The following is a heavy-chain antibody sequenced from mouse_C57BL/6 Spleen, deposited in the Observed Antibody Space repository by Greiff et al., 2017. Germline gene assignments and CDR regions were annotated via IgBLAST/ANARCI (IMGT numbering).Heavy chain of an antibody. Sequence: QVQLQQSGAELVRPGTSVKVSCKASGYAFTNYLIEWVKQRPGQGLEWIGVINPGSGGTNYNEKFKGKATLTADKSSSPAYMQLSSLTSEDSAVYVCARSAVGVMDYWGQGTSVTVSS. V-gene: IGHV1-54*01. D-gene: IGHD1-1*01. J-gene: IGHJ4*01. CDR1: GYAFTNYL. CDR2: INPGSGGT. CDR3: ARSAVGVMDY.